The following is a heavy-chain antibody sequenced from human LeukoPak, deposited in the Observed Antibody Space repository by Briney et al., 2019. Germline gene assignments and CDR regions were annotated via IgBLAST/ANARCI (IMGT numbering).Heavy chain of an antibody. D-gene: IGHD6-6*01. CDR1: GFTFSSYA. CDR3: ARGRGSSSGDY. Sequence: PGGSLRLSCAASGFTFSSYAMHWVRQAPGKGLEWVAVISYDGSNKYYADSVKGRFTISRDNAKNSLYLQMNSLRAEDTAVYYCARGRGSSSGDYWGQGTLVTVSS. CDR2: ISYDGSNK. V-gene: IGHV3-30*04. J-gene: IGHJ4*02.